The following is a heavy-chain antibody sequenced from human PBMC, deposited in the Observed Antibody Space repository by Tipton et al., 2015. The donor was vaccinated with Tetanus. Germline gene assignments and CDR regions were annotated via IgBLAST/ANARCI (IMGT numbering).Heavy chain of an antibody. Sequence: TLSLTCAVSGGSVSSRDYYWGWIRQPPGRGLEWIGYIYYSGSTNYNPSLKSRVTISVDTSKNQFSLKLTSVTAADTAVYYCARDRGLTTSGGIGMDVWGQGTTVTVSS. CDR2: IYYSGST. J-gene: IGHJ6*02. CDR3: ARDRGLTTSGGIGMDV. D-gene: IGHD4-17*01. V-gene: IGHV4-61*08. CDR1: GGSVSSRDYY.